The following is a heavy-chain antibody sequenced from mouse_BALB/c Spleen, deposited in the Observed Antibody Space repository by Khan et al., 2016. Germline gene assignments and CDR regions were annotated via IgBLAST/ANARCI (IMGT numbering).Heavy chain of an antibody. V-gene: IGHV1-4*01. CDR1: GYTFTIYT. CDR2: INPSSGYT. CDR3: ARSRRMGDNYFFDD. J-gene: IGHJ2*01. D-gene: IGHD1-3*01. Sequence: QVQLQQSGAELARPGASVKMSCKASGYTFTIYTMHWVKQRPGQGLEWIGYINPSSGYTNYNQKFKDKATLTADKSSSTAYMQLSSLTSEDSAVYDCARSRRMGDNYFFDDWGQGTTLTVSS.